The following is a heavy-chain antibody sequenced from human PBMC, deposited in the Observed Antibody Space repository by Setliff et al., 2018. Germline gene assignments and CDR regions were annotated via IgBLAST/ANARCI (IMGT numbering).Heavy chain of an antibody. CDR3: AVLVVVTYGMDV. Sequence: GGSLRLSCAASGFTFDDYAMHWVRQAPGKGLEWVSGISWNSGSIGYADSVKGRFTISRDNAKNSLYLQMNSLRAEDMAVYYCAVLVVVTYGMDVWGQGTTVTVSS. J-gene: IGHJ6*02. V-gene: IGHV3-9*03. CDR2: ISWNSGSI. CDR1: GFTFDDYA. D-gene: IGHD2-2*01.